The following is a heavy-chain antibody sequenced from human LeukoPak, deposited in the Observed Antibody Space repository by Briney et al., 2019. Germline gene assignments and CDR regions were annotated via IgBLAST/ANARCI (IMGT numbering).Heavy chain of an antibody. CDR3: ARDGSTYSSSWQTETFDY. Sequence: SETLSLTCTVSGGSISSSSYYWGWIRQPPGKGLEWIGSIYYSGSTYYNPSLKSRVTISVDTSKNQFSLKLSSVTAADTAVYYCARDGSTYSSSWQTETFDYWGQGTLVTVSS. J-gene: IGHJ4*02. D-gene: IGHD6-13*01. CDR2: IYYSGST. V-gene: IGHV4-39*07. CDR1: GGSISSSSYY.